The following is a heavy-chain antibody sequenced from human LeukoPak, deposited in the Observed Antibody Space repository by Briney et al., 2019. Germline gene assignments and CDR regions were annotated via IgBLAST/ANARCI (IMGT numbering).Heavy chain of an antibody. CDR1: GGSISSSSYY. Sequence: PSETLSLTCTVSGGSISSSSYYWGWIRQPPGKGLEWIGSIYYSGSTYYNPSLKSRVTISVDTSKNQFSLKLSSVTAADTAVYYWGGGSSGDHPLFDYGGRGPLVTVSS. CDR2: IYYSGST. J-gene: IGHJ4*02. CDR3: GGGSSGDHPLFDY. V-gene: IGHV4-39*01. D-gene: IGHD4-17*01.